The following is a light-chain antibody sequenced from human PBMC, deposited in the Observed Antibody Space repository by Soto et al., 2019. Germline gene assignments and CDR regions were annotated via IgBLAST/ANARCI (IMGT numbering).Light chain of an antibody. CDR1: ETVRSN. CDR3: QQYGSSPRT. V-gene: IGKV3-20*01. CDR2: GAS. J-gene: IGKJ1*01. Sequence: VMTQSPDTLSVSPGERATLSCRASETVRSNLAWYQQKPGRAPRLLIYGASSRATGIPDRFSGSGSGTDFTLTISRLEPEDFAVYYCQQYGSSPRTFGQGTKVDIK.